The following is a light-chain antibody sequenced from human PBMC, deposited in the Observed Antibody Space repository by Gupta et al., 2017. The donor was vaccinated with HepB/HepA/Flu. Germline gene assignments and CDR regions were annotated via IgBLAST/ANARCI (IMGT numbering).Light chain of an antibody. Sequence: HSALTQPASVSGSPGQSITISCTGTSSDVGGYNFVSWYQQHPGKAPTLMIYDVINRPSGVSNRFSGSKSGNTASLTVSGLQAEDEAEYYCSSYSGTSTLVFGGGTRLTVL. V-gene: IGLV2-14*03. CDR3: SSYSGTSTLV. CDR1: SSDVGGYNF. J-gene: IGLJ2*01. CDR2: DVI.